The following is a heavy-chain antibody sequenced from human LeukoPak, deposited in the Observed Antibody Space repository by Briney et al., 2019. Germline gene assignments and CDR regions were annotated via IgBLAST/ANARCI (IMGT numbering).Heavy chain of an antibody. CDR2: ISYDGSNK. CDR1: GFTFSSYA. Sequence: PGGSLRLSCAASGFTFSSYAMHWVRQAPGKGLEWVAVISYDGSNKYYADSVKGRFTISRDKSKNTLYLQMNSLRAEDTAVYYCAGGEFGSDAFDIWGQGTMVTVSS. V-gene: IGHV3-30*04. J-gene: IGHJ3*02. CDR3: AGGEFGSDAFDI. D-gene: IGHD3-10*01.